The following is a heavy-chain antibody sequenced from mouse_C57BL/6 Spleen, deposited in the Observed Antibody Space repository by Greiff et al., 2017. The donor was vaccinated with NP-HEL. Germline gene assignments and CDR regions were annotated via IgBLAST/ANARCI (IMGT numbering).Heavy chain of an antibody. J-gene: IGHJ1*03. CDR2: INPSTGGT. D-gene: IGHD2-2*01. CDR3: AEGYDVWYFDV. Sequence: VQLQQPGTELVKPGASVKLSCKASGFTFTSYWMHWVKQRPGQGLEWIGNINPSTGGTNYNEKLKSKATLTVDKYTSTDYMQLSSLTSEDSAVYYCAEGYDVWYFDVWGTGTTVTVSS. V-gene: IGHV1-53*01. CDR1: GFTFTSYW.